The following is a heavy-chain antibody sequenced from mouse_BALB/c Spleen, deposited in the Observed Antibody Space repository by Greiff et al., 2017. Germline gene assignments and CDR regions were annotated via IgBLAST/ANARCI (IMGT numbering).Heavy chain of an antibody. CDR1: GYTFSSYW. Sequence: VQLQESGAELMKPGASVKISCTATGYTFSSYWIEWVRQRPGHGLEWIGEILPGSGSTNYNEKFKGKATFTADTSSNTAYMQLSSLTSEDSAVYYCARRHYRYPYAMDYWGQGTSVTVSS. V-gene: IGHV1-9*01. CDR2: ILPGSGST. J-gene: IGHJ4*01. CDR3: ARRHYRYPYAMDY. D-gene: IGHD2-14*01.